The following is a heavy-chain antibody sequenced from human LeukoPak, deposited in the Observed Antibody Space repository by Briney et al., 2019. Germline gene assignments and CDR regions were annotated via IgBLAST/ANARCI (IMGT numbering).Heavy chain of an antibody. J-gene: IGHJ3*02. V-gene: IGHV4-4*07. CDR1: GGSISSYY. CDR3: AREMGRIAAAGTRAFDI. D-gene: IGHD6-13*01. Sequence: SETLSLTCTVSGGSISSYYWSWIRQPAGKGLEWIGRIYTSGSTNYNPSLKSRVTMSVDTSKNQFSLKLSSVTAADTAVYYCAREMGRIAAAGTRAFDIWGQGTMVTVSS. CDR2: IYTSGST.